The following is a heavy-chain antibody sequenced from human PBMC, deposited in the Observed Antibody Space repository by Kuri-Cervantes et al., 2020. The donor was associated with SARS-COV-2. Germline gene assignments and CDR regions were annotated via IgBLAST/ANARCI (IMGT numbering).Heavy chain of an antibody. CDR2: IYPGDSDT. V-gene: IGHV5-51*01. CDR3: ARQSRGATATVTTDYYSYGMDV. J-gene: IGHJ6*02. D-gene: IGHD4-17*01. Sequence: KVSCKGSGYSFTSYWIGWVRQMPGKGLEWMGIIYPGDSDTRYSPSFQGQVTISADKSISTAYLQWSSLKASDTAMYYCARQSRGATATVTTDYYSYGMDVWGQGTTVTVSS. CDR1: GYSFTSYW.